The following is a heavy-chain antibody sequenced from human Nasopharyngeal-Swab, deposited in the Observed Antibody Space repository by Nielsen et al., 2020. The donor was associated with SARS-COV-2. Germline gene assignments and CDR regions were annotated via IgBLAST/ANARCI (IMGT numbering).Heavy chain of an antibody. CDR2: ISSSSSYI. CDR3: ARVAGLIAAAGDY. V-gene: IGHV3-21*01. D-gene: IGHD6-13*01. Sequence: WILQPPGKGLEWVSSISSSSSYIYYADSVKGRFTISRDNAKNSLYLQMNSLRAEDTAVYYCARVAGLIAAAGDYWGQGTLVTVSS. J-gene: IGHJ4*02.